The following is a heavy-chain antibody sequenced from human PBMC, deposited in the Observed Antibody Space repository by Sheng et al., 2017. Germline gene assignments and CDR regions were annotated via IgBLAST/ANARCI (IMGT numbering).Heavy chain of an antibody. Sequence: EVQLLESGGGLVQPGGSLRLSCAASGFTFSSYALSWVRQAPGKGLEWVSAISASGGSTYYADSVKGRFTISRDNSKNTLFLQMNSLRAEDTAVYYCQTVCRRDYFDYWGRGNPWSPSPQ. J-gene: IGHJ4*02. CDR3: QTVCRRDYFDY. D-gene: IGHD2-2*01. V-gene: IGHV3-23*01. CDR2: ISASGGST. CDR1: GFTFSSYA.